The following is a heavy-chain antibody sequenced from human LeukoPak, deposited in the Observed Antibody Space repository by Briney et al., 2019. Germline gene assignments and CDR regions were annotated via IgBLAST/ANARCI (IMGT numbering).Heavy chain of an antibody. D-gene: IGHD4-17*01. CDR2: ISSSSRYI. J-gene: IGHJ4*02. Sequence: GGSLRLSCAASGFTFSSYSMNWVRHAPGKGLEWVSSISSSSRYIYNADSVKGRFTISRDNAKNSVYLQMNSLRAEDTAVYYCAREVYGGYAVDYWGQGTLVTVSS. CDR3: AREVYGGYAVDY. CDR1: GFTFSSYS. V-gene: IGHV3-21*01.